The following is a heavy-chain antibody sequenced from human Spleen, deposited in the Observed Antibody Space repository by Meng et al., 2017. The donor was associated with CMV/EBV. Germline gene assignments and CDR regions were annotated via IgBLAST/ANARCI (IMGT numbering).Heavy chain of an antibody. CDR1: GFTFSDYY. CDR3: ARDDGSYDSLNGMDV. CDR2: IGSGGLTI. D-gene: IGHD3-16*01. V-gene: IGHV3-11*01. Sequence: GESLKISCAASGFTFSDYYMTWIRQAPGKGLECISYIGSGGLTIYYAGSVKGRFTISRDNAKNSLYLQMNSLRAEDTAVYYCARDDGSYDSLNGMDVWGQGTTVTVSS. J-gene: IGHJ6*02.